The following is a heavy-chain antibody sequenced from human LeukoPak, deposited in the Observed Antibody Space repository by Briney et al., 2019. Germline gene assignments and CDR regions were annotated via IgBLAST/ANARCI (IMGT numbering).Heavy chain of an antibody. CDR3: ARGRVLSRGLFDY. Sequence: GASVKVSCKASGYTFTSYDINWVRQATGQGLEWMGWMNPNSGNTGYAQKFQGRVTITRNTSISTAYMELSSLRSEDTAVYYCARGRVLSRGLFDYWGQGTLVTVSS. CDR1: GYTFTSYD. V-gene: IGHV1-8*03. J-gene: IGHJ4*02. CDR2: MNPNSGNT. D-gene: IGHD2/OR15-2a*01.